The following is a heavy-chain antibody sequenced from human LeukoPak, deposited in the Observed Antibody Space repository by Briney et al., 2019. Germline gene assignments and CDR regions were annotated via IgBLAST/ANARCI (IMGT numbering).Heavy chain of an antibody. CDR3: ARKGYNSGRGLKNNGFDP. Sequence: PSETLSLTCTVSGGSISSRSFYWGWIRQPPGKGLEWIGTIFYSGSTYYNPSLKSRVTMSVDTSKNQFSLKLSSVTAADTAVYYCARKGYNSGRGLKNNGFDPWGRGPRVTVSS. CDR2: IFYSGST. J-gene: IGHJ5*02. V-gene: IGHV4-39*01. D-gene: IGHD6-19*01. CDR1: GGSISSRSFY.